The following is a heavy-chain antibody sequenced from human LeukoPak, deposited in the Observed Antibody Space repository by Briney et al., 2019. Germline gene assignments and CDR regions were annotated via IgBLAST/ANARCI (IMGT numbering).Heavy chain of an antibody. D-gene: IGHD3-3*01. CDR1: GSSISSYY. V-gene: IGHV4-4*07. J-gene: IGHJ4*02. Sequence: SETLSLTCTVSGSSISSYYWSLIRQPAGKGLEWIGRIYTNGGTNYNPSLKSRVTMSVDTSKNQFSLKLTSVTAADTAVYYCARDYYDFWSGLFDYWGQGTLVTVPS. CDR3: ARDYYDFWSGLFDY. CDR2: IYTNGGT.